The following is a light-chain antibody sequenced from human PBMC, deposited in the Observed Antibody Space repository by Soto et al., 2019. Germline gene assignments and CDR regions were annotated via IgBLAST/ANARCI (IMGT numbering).Light chain of an antibody. J-gene: IGKJ1*01. V-gene: IGKV3-20*01. CDR1: QSVSSGY. CDR3: QQYGSSPLT. Sequence: DIVLTQSPGTVSLSPGERATLSCRASQSVSSGYLAWYQQQPGQAPRLLIYGVSSTATGIPDRFSGSGSGTDFTLTISRLEPEDFAVYCCQQYGSSPLTFGQGTKVEIK. CDR2: GVS.